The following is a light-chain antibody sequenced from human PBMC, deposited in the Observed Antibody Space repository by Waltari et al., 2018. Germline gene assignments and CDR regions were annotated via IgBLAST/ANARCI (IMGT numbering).Light chain of an antibody. J-gene: IGKJ2*01. CDR3: QQYGSSLLYT. CDR1: QSVSSSS. Sequence: EIVLTQSPGTLSLSPGERATLSCRASQSVSSSSLAWYQQKPGQAPRLLIYGASSRATGIPDRFSGSGSGTDFTLTISRLEPEDFAVYYCQQYGSSLLYTFGQGTKLEFK. V-gene: IGKV3-20*01. CDR2: GAS.